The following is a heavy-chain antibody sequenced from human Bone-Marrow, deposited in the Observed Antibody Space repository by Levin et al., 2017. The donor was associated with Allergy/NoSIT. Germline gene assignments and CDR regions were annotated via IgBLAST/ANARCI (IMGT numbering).Heavy chain of an antibody. D-gene: IGHD3-10*01. CDR2: IYYTGSAS. V-gene: IGHV4-59*11. CDR1: GGSISGHY. J-gene: IGHJ6*03. CDR3: ARYGELVRGRHYMDV. Sequence: PSETLSLTCTISGGSISGHYWSWIRQSPGKGLEWIAYIYYTGSASRYSPSLQSRATISVDTSKNQFSVNLSSVTAADTAVYYCARYGELVRGRHYMDVWGRGTTVTVSS.